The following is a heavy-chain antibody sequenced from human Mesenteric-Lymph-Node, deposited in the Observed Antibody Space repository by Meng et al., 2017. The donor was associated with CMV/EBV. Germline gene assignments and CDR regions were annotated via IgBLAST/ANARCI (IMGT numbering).Heavy chain of an antibody. V-gene: IGHV3-23*01. Sequence: GGSLRLSCAASGFTFSSYGMSWVRLAPGKGLEWVSGISGSGDTTYYADSVKGRFTISRDTSKNKLYLQMNSLRAEDTAIYFCARRLSGSNYVGCDYWGQGTLVTVSS. CDR1: GFTFSSYG. CDR2: ISGSGDTT. CDR3: ARRLSGSNYVGCDY. J-gene: IGHJ4*02. D-gene: IGHD4-11*01.